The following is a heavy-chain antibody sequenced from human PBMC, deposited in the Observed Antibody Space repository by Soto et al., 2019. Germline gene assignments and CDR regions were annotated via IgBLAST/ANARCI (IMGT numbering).Heavy chain of an antibody. CDR2: ITNNGGST. D-gene: IGHD1-1*01. J-gene: IGHJ4*02. Sequence: EVQLLESGGGLVQPGGSLRLSCAASRFTFSSYAMSWVRQAPGKGLECVSTITNNGGSTYYADSVKGRFTISRDNSKNTLYLQMNSLRAEDTAVYYCAKGRGTGTADFDYWGQGTLVTVSS. CDR1: RFTFSSYA. V-gene: IGHV3-23*01. CDR3: AKGRGTGTADFDY.